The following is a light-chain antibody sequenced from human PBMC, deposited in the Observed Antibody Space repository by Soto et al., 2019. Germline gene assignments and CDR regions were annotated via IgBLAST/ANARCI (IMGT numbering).Light chain of an antibody. CDR2: GAS. J-gene: IGKJ1*01. Sequence: EIVLTQSPGTLSLSPGERATLSCRASQGVSSSYLAWYQQKPGQAPKLLIYGASSRDTGIPDRFSGSGSGTDFTLTISSLQPEDFATYYCQQFNNYPRTFGQGTKVDIK. V-gene: IGKV3-20*01. CDR3: QQFNNYPRT. CDR1: QGVSSSY.